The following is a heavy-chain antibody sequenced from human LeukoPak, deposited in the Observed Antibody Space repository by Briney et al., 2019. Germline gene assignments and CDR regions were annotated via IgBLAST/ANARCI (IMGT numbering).Heavy chain of an antibody. Sequence: TGGSLRLSCAASGFTFSSYWMSWVRQAPGKGLEWVANIKQDGSEKYYVDSVKGRFTISRDNAKNSLYLQMSSLRAEDTAVYYCAKMRGYDILTGYKIAVYFQHWGQGTLVTVSS. CDR3: AKMRGYDILTGYKIAVYFQH. D-gene: IGHD3-9*01. CDR1: GFTFSSYW. J-gene: IGHJ1*01. V-gene: IGHV3-7*01. CDR2: IKQDGSEK.